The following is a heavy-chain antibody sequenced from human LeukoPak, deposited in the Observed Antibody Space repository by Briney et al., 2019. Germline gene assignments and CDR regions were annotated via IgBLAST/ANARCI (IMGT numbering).Heavy chain of an antibody. CDR3: ARGHWRTRSWFDP. Sequence: SETLSLTCAVYGGSFSGYYWSWIRQPPGKGLERIGEINHSGSTNYNPSLKSRVTISVDTSKNQFSLKLSSVTAADTAVYYCARGHWRTRSWFDPWGQGTLVTVSS. CDR1: GGSFSGYY. V-gene: IGHV4-34*01. CDR2: INHSGST. D-gene: IGHD2-2*01. J-gene: IGHJ5*02.